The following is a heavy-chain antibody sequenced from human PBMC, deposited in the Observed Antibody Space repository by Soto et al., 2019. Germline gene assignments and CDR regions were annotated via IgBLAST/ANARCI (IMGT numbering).Heavy chain of an antibody. D-gene: IGHD3-10*01. CDR3: AREGGYYGSGSYRRYYYYYYYMDV. V-gene: IGHV4-59*01. CDR1: GGSISRYY. Sequence: SETLSLTCPVSGGSISRYYCSWIRQPPGKGLGWIGYIYYSGSTNYNPSLKSRVTISVDTSKNQFSLKLSSVTAADTAVYYCAREGGYYGSGSYRRYYYYYYYMDVWGKGTTVTVSS. CDR2: IYYSGST. J-gene: IGHJ6*03.